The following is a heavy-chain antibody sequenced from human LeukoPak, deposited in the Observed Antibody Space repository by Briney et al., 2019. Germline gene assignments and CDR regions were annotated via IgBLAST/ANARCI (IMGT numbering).Heavy chain of an antibody. Sequence: WASVKVSCKASGYTFSSYGISWVRQAPGQGLERMGWISAYNGNTNYAQKLQGRVTMTGDTSTSTVYMELSSLRSEDTAVYYCATEWNWFDPWGQGTLVTVSS. D-gene: IGHD3-3*01. J-gene: IGHJ5*02. CDR2: ISAYNGNT. V-gene: IGHV1-18*01. CDR3: ATEWNWFDP. CDR1: GYTFSSYG.